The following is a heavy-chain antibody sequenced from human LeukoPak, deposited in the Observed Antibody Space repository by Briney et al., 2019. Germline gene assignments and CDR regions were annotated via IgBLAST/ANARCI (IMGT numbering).Heavy chain of an antibody. CDR2: ISLRGADT. V-gene: IGHV3-23*01. J-gene: IGHJ6*02. CDR1: GFTFSSNA. D-gene: IGHD3-10*01. CDR3: ARYHYYGSGSYYYYYYYGMDV. Sequence: PGGSLRLSCSASGFTFSSNAMSWVRQAPGKGLEWVSSISLRGADTNYADSVKGRFTISRDNSKNTLYLQMNSLRAEDTAVYYCARYHYYGSGSYYYYYYYGMDVWGQGTTVTVSS.